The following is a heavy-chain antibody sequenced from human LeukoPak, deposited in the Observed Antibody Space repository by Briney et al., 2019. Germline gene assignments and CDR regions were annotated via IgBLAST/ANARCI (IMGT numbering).Heavy chain of an antibody. J-gene: IGHJ6*03. CDR3: ARDSWWTAAGYYYYMDV. CDR1: GDSISNYY. Sequence: SETLSLTCTVSGDSISNYYWSWIRQPAGKGLEWIGRIYTSGSTNYNPSLKSRVTMSVDTSKNQFSLKLSSVTAADTAVYYCARDSWWTAAGYYYYMDVWGKGTTVTVSS. D-gene: IGHD6-13*01. V-gene: IGHV4-4*07. CDR2: IYTSGST.